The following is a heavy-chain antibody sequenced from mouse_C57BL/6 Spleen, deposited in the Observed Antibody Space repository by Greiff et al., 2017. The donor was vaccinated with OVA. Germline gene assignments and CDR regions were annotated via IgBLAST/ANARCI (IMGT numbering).Heavy chain of an antibody. V-gene: IGHV5-17*01. CDR1: GFTFSDYG. CDR3: ARRSSGPYFDY. CDR2: ISSGSSTI. J-gene: IGHJ2*01. D-gene: IGHD3-2*02. Sequence: EVKLMESGGGLVKPGGSLKLSCAASGFTFSDYGMHWVRQAPEKGLEWVAYISSGSSTIYYADTVKGRFTISRDNAKNTLFLQMTSLRSEDTAMYYCARRSSGPYFDYWGQGTTLTVSS.